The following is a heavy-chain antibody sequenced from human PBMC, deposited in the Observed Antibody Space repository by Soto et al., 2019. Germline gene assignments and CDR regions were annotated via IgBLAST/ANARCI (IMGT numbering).Heavy chain of an antibody. CDR3: IAGRNTQGAQPFDY. CDR1: GFTFGDTP. Sequence: GGSLRLSCAASGFTFGDTPMNWVRQAPGQGLEWVGRLRSKSDGGATDFPAAVRGRFAISRDASTNTLNLQMDSLKTEDTAVYYCIAGRNTQGAQPFDYWGQGALVTVSS. J-gene: IGHJ4*01. D-gene: IGHD1-1*01. V-gene: IGHV3-15*01. CDR2: LRSKSDGGAT.